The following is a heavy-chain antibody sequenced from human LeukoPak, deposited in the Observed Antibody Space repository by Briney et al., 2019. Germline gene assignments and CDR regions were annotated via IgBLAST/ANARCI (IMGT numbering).Heavy chain of an antibody. CDR3: ARDPIVQAGYYYGMDV. CDR2: INPNSGAT. D-gene: IGHD2/OR15-2a*01. J-gene: IGHJ6*02. CDR1: GYTFTAYY. Sequence: ASVRVSCKASGYTFTAYYMHWVRQAPGQGLEWMGWINPNSGATNYAQNFQGRVTMTADTSISTAYLGLSRLRSDDSAVYYCARDPIVQAGYYYGMDVWGQGTTVTVSS. V-gene: IGHV1-2*02.